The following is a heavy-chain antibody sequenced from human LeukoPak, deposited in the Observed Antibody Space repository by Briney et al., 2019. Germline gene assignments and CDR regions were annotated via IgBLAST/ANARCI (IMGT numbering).Heavy chain of an antibody. D-gene: IGHD7-27*01. J-gene: IGHJ4*02. CDR1: GFTFSSYS. V-gene: IGHV3-33*06. Sequence: PGGSLRLSCAASGFTFSSYSMNWVRQAPGKGLEWVAVIWYDGSNKYYADSVKGRFTISRDNSKNTLYLQMNSLRAEDTAVYYCAKDRETWGSSGFDYWGQGTLVTVSS. CDR3: AKDRETWGSSGFDY. CDR2: IWYDGSNK.